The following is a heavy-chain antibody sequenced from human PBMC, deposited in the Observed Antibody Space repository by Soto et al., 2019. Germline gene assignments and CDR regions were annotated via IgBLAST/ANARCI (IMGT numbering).Heavy chain of an antibody. CDR2: ISGNGGST. J-gene: IGHJ4*02. Sequence: EVQLLESGGGLIQPGGSLRLSCAASGFTFSNFAMTWVRQAPGRGLDWVSSISGNGGSTYHADSVKGRFTISRDNSKNTLFLQMSSLRAEDAATYFCVKAGAVAGSWRFDSWGQGTLVTVSS. CDR1: GFTFSNFA. D-gene: IGHD6-19*01. CDR3: VKAGAVAGSWRFDS. V-gene: IGHV3-23*01.